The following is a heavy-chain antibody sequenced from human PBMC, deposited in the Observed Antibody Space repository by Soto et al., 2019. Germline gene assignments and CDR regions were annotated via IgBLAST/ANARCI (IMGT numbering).Heavy chain of an antibody. Sequence: QVQLVESGGGVVQPGRSLRLSCAGSGFPFTSYGTHWVREGPDKGLEWVAVISYDGSDKYYADSVKGRFTISRDNSKNMLYLQMNSLRPEDTALYYCVGGQYYFDYRGQGTLVIVSS. CDR3: VGGQYYFDY. CDR2: ISYDGSDK. D-gene: IGHD3-10*01. V-gene: IGHV3-30*03. J-gene: IGHJ4*02. CDR1: GFPFTSYG.